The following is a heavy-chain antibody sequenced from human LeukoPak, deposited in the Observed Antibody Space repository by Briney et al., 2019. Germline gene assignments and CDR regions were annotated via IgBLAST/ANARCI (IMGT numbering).Heavy chain of an antibody. Sequence: SETLSLTCAVYGGSFSDYYWSWIRQPPGKGLEWIGEINHSGSTNYNPSLKSRVTISVDTSKNQFSLKLSSVTAADTAVYYCARGHSDWSGSNFDYWGQGTLVTVSS. CDR2: INHSGST. CDR1: GGSFSDYY. J-gene: IGHJ4*02. D-gene: IGHD3-3*01. V-gene: IGHV4-34*01. CDR3: ARGHSDWSGSNFDY.